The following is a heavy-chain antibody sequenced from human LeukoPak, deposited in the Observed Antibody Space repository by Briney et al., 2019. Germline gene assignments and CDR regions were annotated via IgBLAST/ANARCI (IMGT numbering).Heavy chain of an antibody. CDR3: ARAVPAAMREQYYYYYMDV. CDR1: GFTFSSYA. D-gene: IGHD2-2*01. V-gene: IGHV3-30*04. CDR2: ISYDGSNK. J-gene: IGHJ6*03. Sequence: GGSLRLSCAASGFTFSSYAMHWVRQAPGKGLEWVAVISYDGSNKYYADSVKGRFTISRDNSKNTLYLQMNSLRAEDTAVYYCARAVPAAMREQYYYYYMDVWGKGTTVTVSS.